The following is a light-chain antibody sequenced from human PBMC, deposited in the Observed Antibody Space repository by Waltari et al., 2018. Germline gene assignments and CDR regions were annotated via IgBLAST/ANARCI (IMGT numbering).Light chain of an antibody. V-gene: IGLV1-40*01. Sequence: QSGLTQPPSVSGAPGQRATISCTGSSSNIGAGYDVHWYQLLPGTAPKRLIYVNSNRPSGVPDRFSGSKSGTSASLAITGLQAEDEADYYCQSYDSSLSGSVFGGGTKLTVL. CDR1: SSNIGAGYD. CDR3: QSYDSSLSGSV. CDR2: VNS. J-gene: IGLJ3*02.